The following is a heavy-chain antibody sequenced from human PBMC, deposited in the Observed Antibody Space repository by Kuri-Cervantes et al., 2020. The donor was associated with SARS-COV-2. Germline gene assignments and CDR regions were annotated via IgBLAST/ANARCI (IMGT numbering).Heavy chain of an antibody. CDR3: ARGLWAPFRTPRTDYFDP. CDR2: MNPKSGNT. CDR1: GYTFTSYG. D-gene: IGHD3-10*01. V-gene: IGHV1-8*02. Sequence: ASVKVSCKASGYTFTSYGISWVRQAPGQGLEWMGWMNPKSGNTVYAKKFQGRVTMTRDTSINTAYMDLSSLSSEDTAVYYCARGLWAPFRTPRTDYFDPWGQGTLVTVSS. J-gene: IGHJ5*02.